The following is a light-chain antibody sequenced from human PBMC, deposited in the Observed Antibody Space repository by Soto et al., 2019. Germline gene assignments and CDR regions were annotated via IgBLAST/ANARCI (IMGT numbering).Light chain of an antibody. J-gene: IGKJ4*01. CDR1: QDISNC. Sequence: DIQMTQSPSSLSASVGDRVTITCQASQDISNCLNWYQQKPGKAPKLLIYDASKSETGVPSRFSGSGSATDFTLSISSLQAEDIARYYCQQCDQLPLNFGGGTK. CDR3: QQCDQLPLN. V-gene: IGKV1-33*01. CDR2: DAS.